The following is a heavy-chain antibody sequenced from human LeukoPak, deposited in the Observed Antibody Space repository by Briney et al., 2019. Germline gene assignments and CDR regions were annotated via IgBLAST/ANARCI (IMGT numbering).Heavy chain of an antibody. CDR1: GVTFSSYW. V-gene: IGHV3-7*01. CDR3: VSVKMRGAGTTGGVGDY. CDR2: RKPSGGEI. D-gene: IGHD1-1*01. Sequence: GGSLRLSCVASGVTFSSYWMSWVRQAPGKELEWVANRKPSGGEIHDEVSVKGRFTTSRGNAKNSLYLQMNSLRAEELVVYYCVSVKMRGAGTTGGVGDYWGQGTLVTVSS. J-gene: IGHJ4*02.